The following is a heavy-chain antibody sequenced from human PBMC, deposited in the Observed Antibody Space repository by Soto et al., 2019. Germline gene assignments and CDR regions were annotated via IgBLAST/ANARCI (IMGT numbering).Heavy chain of an antibody. V-gene: IGHV4-61*01. D-gene: IGHD6-19*01. CDR1: VGSVTSATYY. CDR3: ATQTVAVHGLGVS. CDR2: IYYTGKT. J-gene: IGHJ5*02. Sequence: LSLTYSVSVGSVTSATYYWSWIRQPPRRGPEWIGYIYYTGKTNYNPSLKSRVTMSVDTSKNQFSLKLSSVTAADTAVYFFATQTVAVHGLGVSCGQGTLVTFTS.